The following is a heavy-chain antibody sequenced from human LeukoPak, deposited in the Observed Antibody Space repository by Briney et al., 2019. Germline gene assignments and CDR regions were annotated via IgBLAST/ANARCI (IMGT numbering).Heavy chain of an antibody. Sequence: GGSLRLSCAASGFTFDTTDMTWVRQAPGKGPEWLSCISGTGDRSYYADSVRGRFTISRDNSKNMLYLQMTSLRVEDTATYYCVKNSGIWSFWGRGTLAAVSS. J-gene: IGHJ4*02. V-gene: IGHV3-23*01. D-gene: IGHD1-26*01. CDR2: ISGTGDRS. CDR1: GFTFDTTD. CDR3: VKNSGIWSF.